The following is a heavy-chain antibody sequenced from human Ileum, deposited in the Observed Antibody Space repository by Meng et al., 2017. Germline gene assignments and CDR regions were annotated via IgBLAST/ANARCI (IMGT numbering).Heavy chain of an antibody. Sequence: QGELHASGPGLVRPAETLSLICTVSGGSVSSDGFQWGWVRQPPGKGLEWIGYASTNYNPSLKSRVTISLDTSKNQFSLELSSVTAADTAVYYCARDHWGSLDYWGQGILVTVSS. CDR3: ARDHWGSLDY. D-gene: IGHD7-27*01. J-gene: IGHJ4*02. CDR2: AST. V-gene: IGHV4-61*08. CDR1: GGSVSSDGFQ.